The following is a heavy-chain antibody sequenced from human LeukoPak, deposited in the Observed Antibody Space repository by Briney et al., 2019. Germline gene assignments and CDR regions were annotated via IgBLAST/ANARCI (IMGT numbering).Heavy chain of an antibody. Sequence: SETLSLTCTVSGGSISSYYWSWIRQPAGKGLEWIGRIYTSGSTNYNPSLKSRVTMSVDTSKNQFSLKLSSVTAADTAVYYCARTGYCSSTSCPEEAFDIWGQGTMVTVSS. J-gene: IGHJ3*02. CDR3: ARTGYCSSTSCPEEAFDI. CDR2: IYTSGST. CDR1: GGSISSYY. D-gene: IGHD2-2*01. V-gene: IGHV4-4*07.